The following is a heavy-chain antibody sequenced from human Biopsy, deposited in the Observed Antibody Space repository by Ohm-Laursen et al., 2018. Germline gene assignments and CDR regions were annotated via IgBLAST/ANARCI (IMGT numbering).Heavy chain of an antibody. J-gene: IGHJ4*02. D-gene: IGHD1-26*01. CDR2: MSPSTGNT. CDR3: ARWETTLGRSLDS. Sequence: GASAKVSCRASGYTFTSHDINWVRQATGQGLEWMGWMSPSTGNTVYAQRFQDRVTMTSDTSTGTAYMELTSLTSDDTAVYFCARWETTLGRSLDSWGQGTLVAVSS. V-gene: IGHV1-8*01. CDR1: GYTFTSHD.